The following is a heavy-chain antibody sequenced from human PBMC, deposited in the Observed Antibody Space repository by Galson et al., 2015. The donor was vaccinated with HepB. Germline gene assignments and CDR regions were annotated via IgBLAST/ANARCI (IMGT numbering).Heavy chain of an antibody. Sequence: SLRLSCAASGFTFSDHYMDWVRQAPGKGLEWVGRTRNKANSYTTEYAASVKGRFTISRDDSKNSLYLQMNSLKTEDTAVYYCARGYCSSTSCIYAFDIWGQGTMVTVSS. V-gene: IGHV3-72*01. CDR1: GFTFSDHY. CDR2: TRNKANSYTT. CDR3: ARGYCSSTSCIYAFDI. J-gene: IGHJ3*02. D-gene: IGHD2-2*01.